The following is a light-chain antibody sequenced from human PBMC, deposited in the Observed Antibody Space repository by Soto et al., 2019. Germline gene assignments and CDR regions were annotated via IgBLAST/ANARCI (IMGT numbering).Light chain of an antibody. V-gene: IGLV2-14*03. CDR1: SSDSGDYNF. Sequence: QSALTQPASVSGSPGQSITISCTGTSSDSGDYNFVSWYQQHPGKAPKLMLYDVNMRPSGVSNRFSGSKSGNTASLTISGLQAEDEADYYCTSWTTSTTMIFDGGTKVTVL. J-gene: IGLJ2*01. CDR2: DVN. CDR3: TSWTTSTTMI.